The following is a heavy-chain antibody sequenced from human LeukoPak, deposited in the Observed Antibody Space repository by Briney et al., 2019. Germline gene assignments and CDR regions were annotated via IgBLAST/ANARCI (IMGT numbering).Heavy chain of an antibody. J-gene: IGHJ4*02. CDR3: AREYYYDSSGYYSDY. CDR1: GFTFSSYA. CDR2: ISGSGGST. V-gene: IGHV3-23*01. Sequence: PGGSLRLTCAASGFTFSSYAMSWVRQAPGKGLEWVSAISGSGGSTYYADSVKGRFTISRDNSKNTLYLQMNSLRAEDTAVYYCAREYYYDSSGYYSDYWGQGTLVTVSS. D-gene: IGHD3-22*01.